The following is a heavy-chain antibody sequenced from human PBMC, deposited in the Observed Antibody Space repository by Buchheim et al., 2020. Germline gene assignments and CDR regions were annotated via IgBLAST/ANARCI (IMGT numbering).Heavy chain of an antibody. CDR1: GFTFSSYS. Sequence: EVQLVESGGGLVKPGGSLRLSCAASGFTFSSYSMNWVRQAPGKGLEWVSSISSSSSYIYYADSVKGLFTISRDNATTSQFLQMNSLRAEDTAVYYCARDVFDLTGMDVWGQGTT. D-gene: IGHD1-1*01. CDR2: ISSSSSYI. V-gene: IGHV3-21*06. CDR3: ARDVFDLTGMDV. J-gene: IGHJ6*02.